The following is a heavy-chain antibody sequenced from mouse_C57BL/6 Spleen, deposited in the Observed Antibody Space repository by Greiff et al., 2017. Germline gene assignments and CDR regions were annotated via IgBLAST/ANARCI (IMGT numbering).Heavy chain of an antibody. D-gene: IGHD2-1*01. V-gene: IGHV3-6*01. J-gene: IGHJ2*01. CDR1: GYSITSGYY. Sequence: DVKLQESGPGLVKPSQSLSLTCSVTGYSITSGYYWNWIRQFPGNKLEWMGYISYDGSNNYNPSLKNRISITRDTSKNQFFLKLNSVTTEDTATYYCARGDYGNYVFDYWGQGTTLTVSS. CDR2: ISYDGSN. CDR3: ARGDYGNYVFDY.